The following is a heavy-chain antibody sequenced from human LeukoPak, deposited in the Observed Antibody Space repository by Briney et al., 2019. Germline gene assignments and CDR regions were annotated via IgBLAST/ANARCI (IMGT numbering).Heavy chain of an antibody. CDR2: ISSSSSYT. D-gene: IGHD3-22*01. J-gene: IGHJ4*02. Sequence: GGPLRLSCAASGFTFSDYYMSWIRQAPGKGLEWVSYISSSSSYTNYADSVKGRLTISRDNAKNSLYLQMNSLRADDTAVYYCARAYYYDSSGSPDYWGQGTLVTVSS. V-gene: IGHV3-11*03. CDR1: GFTFSDYY. CDR3: ARAYYYDSSGSPDY.